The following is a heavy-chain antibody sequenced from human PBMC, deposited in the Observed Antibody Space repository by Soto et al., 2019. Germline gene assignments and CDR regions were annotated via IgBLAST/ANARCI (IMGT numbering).Heavy chain of an antibody. CDR3: AKYQPPEFDP. Sequence: PSETLSLTCSVSGASIGSGDDYWTWIRQSPGKGLEWIGYISDSGSTFYNPSLRSRLTIALDTSKNHFSLKLNSVTAADTAAYYCAKYQPPEFDPWCQGIPVTVSS. V-gene: IGHV4-30-4*08. D-gene: IGHD2-2*01. J-gene: IGHJ5*02. CDR1: GASIGSGDDY. CDR2: ISDSGST.